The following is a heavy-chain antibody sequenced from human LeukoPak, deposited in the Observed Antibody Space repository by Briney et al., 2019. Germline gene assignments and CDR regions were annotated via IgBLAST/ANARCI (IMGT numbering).Heavy chain of an antibody. V-gene: IGHV1-8*01. J-gene: IGHJ4*02. CDR3: ARGMGSGSYSAAYYFDY. CDR2: MNPNSGNT. Sequence: ASVKVSCKASGSTFTSYDINWVRHATGPGLARMGWMNPNSGNTGYAQKFPGRVTITRNTSISTAYMELSSLRSEDTAVYYCARGMGSGSYSAAYYFDYWGQGTLVTVSS. D-gene: IGHD3-22*01. CDR1: GSTFTSYD.